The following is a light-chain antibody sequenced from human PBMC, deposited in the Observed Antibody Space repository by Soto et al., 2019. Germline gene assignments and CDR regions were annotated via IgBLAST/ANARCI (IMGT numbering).Light chain of an antibody. V-gene: IGLV2-23*01. CDR2: EGS. CDR1: SSDVGSYNL. CDR3: CSYARTSTYV. J-gene: IGLJ1*01. Sequence: QSVLTQPASVSGSPGQSIPISCTGTSSDVGSYNLVSWYQQHPGKAPKLMIYEGSKRPSGVSNRFSGSKSGSRASLTISGLQAEDEADYYGCSYARTSTYVFGSGTKLTVL.